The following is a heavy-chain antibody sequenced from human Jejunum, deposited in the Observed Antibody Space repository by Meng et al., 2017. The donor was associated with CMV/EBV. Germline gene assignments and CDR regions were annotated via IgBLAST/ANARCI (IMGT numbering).Heavy chain of an antibody. CDR2: IYPGDSHT. CDR3: ARQMCGGDCPRSY. Sequence: CKGSVYSFTNYWLVWVRQMPGKGLEWMGIIYPGDSHTVYSPSFQGQVTISADKSISTAYLQWSSLKASDTAMYYCARQMCGGDCPRSYWGQGTLVTVSS. D-gene: IGHD2-21*01. V-gene: IGHV5-51*01. CDR1: VYSFTNYW. J-gene: IGHJ4*02.